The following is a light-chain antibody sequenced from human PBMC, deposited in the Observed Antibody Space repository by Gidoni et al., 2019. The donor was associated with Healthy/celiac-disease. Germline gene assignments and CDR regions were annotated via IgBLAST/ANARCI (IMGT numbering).Light chain of an antibody. V-gene: IGLV1-47*01. CDR3: AAWDDSLSGPV. Sequence: QSVLTQPPSASVTPGQWVTISCSGSSSNIGSNYVYWYQQLPGTAPKLLIYRNNQRPSGVPDRFSGSKSGTSASLAISGLRSEDEADYYCAAWDDSLSGPVFGTGTKVTVL. CDR2: RNN. CDR1: SSNIGSNY. J-gene: IGLJ1*01.